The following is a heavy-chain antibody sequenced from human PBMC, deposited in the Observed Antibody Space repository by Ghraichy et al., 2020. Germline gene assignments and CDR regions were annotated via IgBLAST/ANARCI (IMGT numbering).Heavy chain of an antibody. CDR3: AKDFHAWWGTLTAMVTRYPPLEVDY. V-gene: IGHV3-23*01. J-gene: IGHJ4*02. D-gene: IGHD5-18*01. Sequence: GGSLRLSCAASGFTFSSYAMSWVRQAPGKGLEWVSAISGSGGSTYYADSVKGRFTISRDNSKNTLYLQMNSLRAEDTAVYYCAKDFHAWWGTLTAMVTRYPPLEVDYWGQGTLVTVSS. CDR1: GFTFSSYA. CDR2: ISGSGGST.